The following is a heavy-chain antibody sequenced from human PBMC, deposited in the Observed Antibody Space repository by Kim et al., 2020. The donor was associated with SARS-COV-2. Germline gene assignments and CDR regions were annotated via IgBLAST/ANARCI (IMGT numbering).Heavy chain of an antibody. Sequence: GGSLRLSCAASGFTFSSYGMHWVRQAPGKGLEWVAVISYDGSNKYYADSVKGRFTISRDNSKNTLYLQMNSLRAEDTAVYYCAKDSYSYGSFFDYWGQGTMDTVSS. J-gene: IGHJ4*02. CDR2: ISYDGSNK. CDR3: AKDSYSYGSFFDY. CDR1: GFTFSSYG. V-gene: IGHV3-30*18. D-gene: IGHD5-18*01.